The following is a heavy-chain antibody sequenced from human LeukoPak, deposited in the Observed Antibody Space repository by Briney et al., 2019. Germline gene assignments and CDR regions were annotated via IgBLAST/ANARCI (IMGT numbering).Heavy chain of an antibody. CDR3: ARELVSLGTGYFDL. CDR1: GFTFGTYG. Sequence: GGSLRLSCEASGFTFGTYGMTWVRQAPGKGLEWVPGITGSSTWTYYADSVRGRFTISRDNSKNTLHLQMNNLTADDTAIYYCARELVSLGTGYFDLWGRGTLVTVSS. J-gene: IGHJ2*01. D-gene: IGHD7-27*01. CDR2: ITGSSTWT. V-gene: IGHV3-23*01.